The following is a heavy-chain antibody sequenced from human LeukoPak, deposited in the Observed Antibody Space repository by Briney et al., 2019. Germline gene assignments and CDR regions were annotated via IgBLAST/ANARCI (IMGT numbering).Heavy chain of an antibody. J-gene: IGHJ4*02. Sequence: GGSLRLSCAVSGIIFRSYWMGWVRQAPGKGLEWVANINQDGSEKYFVDSVKGRFTISRDNAKNSLHLRMITLRAEDTAVYYCAIERDGRFFDYGGQGTLVTVFS. D-gene: IGHD5-24*01. CDR3: AIERDGRFFDY. CDR1: GIIFRSYW. CDR2: INQDGSEK. V-gene: IGHV3-7*01.